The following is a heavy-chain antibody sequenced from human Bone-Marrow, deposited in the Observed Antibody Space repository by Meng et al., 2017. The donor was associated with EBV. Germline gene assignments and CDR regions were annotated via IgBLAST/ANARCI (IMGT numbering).Heavy chain of an antibody. D-gene: IGHD3-10*01. J-gene: IGHJ4*02. CDR1: GYSFTSYA. Sequence: VQLGEIGIYFKKPGGLLKVSCKASGYSFTSYAMNWVRQAPRQGLEWMGWINTNTGNPTYAQGFTGRFVFSLDTSVSTAYLQISSLKAEDTAVYYCARVRYYYGSGSYSEEDDYWGQGTLVTVSS. V-gene: IGHV7-4-1*02. CDR3: ARVRYYYGSGSYSEEDDY. CDR2: INTNTGNP.